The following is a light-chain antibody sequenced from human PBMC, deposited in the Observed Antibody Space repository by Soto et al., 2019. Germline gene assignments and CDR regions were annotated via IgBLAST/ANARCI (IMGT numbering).Light chain of an antibody. CDR1: QSISSY. Sequence: DIQMTQSPSSLSASVGDRVTITCRASQSISSYLNWYQQKPGKAPKLLIYAASSLQSGVPSRFSGSGTGTDFTLTISSLQPEDFATYYCQQTYITFYTFGQGTKLEIK. V-gene: IGKV1-39*01. CDR3: QQTYITFYT. J-gene: IGKJ2*01. CDR2: AAS.